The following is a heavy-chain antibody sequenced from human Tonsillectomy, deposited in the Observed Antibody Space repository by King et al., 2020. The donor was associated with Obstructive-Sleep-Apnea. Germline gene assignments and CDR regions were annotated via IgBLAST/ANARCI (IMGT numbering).Heavy chain of an antibody. CDR2: INAGNGNT. J-gene: IGHJ6*02. CDR1: GYTFTSYA. D-gene: IGHD3-9*01. Sequence: VQLVQSGAEVKKPGASVKVSCKASGYTFTSYAMHWVRQAPGQRLEWMGWINAGNGNTKYSQKFQGRVTITRDTSASTAYMELSSLRSEDTAVYYCARDPQYYDILTGYYNFDYYYGMDVWGQGTTVTVSS. CDR3: ARDPQYYDILTGYYNFDYYYGMDV. V-gene: IGHV1-3*01.